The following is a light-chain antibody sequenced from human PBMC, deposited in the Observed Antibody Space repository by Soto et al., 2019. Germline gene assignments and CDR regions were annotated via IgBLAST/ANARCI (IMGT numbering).Light chain of an antibody. CDR3: QQYNNWPPYT. J-gene: IGKJ2*01. CDR2: GAS. V-gene: IGKV3-15*01. Sequence: IMVTAASGPLFVFPRERATLSCRASQSVSSNLAWYQQKPGQAPRLLIYGASTRATGIPARFSGSGSGTEFTLTISSLQSEDFAVYYCQQYNNWPPYTFGQGTKLEIK. CDR1: QSVSSN.